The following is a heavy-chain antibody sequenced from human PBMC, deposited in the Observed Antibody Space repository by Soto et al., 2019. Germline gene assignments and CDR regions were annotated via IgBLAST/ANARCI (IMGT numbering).Heavy chain of an antibody. Sequence: SVVFSCKASGGTFSSYAISWVRQAPGQGLEWMGGTIPISGTANYAQKFQGRVTITAGKSTSTAYMEPSSLRSEDTAVYYWAREGLVTPWYCERWGVGTMGIVSS. CDR3: AREGLVTPWYCER. V-gene: IGHV1-69*06. CDR1: GGTFSSYA. J-gene: IGHJ2*01. D-gene: IGHD4-4*01. CDR2: TIPISGTA.